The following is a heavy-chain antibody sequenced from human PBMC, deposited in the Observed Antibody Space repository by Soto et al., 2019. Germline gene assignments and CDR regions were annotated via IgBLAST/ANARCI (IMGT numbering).Heavy chain of an antibody. CDR2: IYHSGST. J-gene: IGHJ4*02. Sequence: QVQLQESGPGLVKPSGTLSLTCAVSGGSISSSNWWSWVRQPPGKGLEWIGEIYHSGSTNYNPSLKNRVTISVDKAKNKFSVKLSSVTAADTAVYYCARGIRSAAAGYFDYWGQGTLVTVSS. CDR3: ARGIRSAAAGYFDY. V-gene: IGHV4-4*02. D-gene: IGHD6-13*01. CDR1: GGSISSSNW.